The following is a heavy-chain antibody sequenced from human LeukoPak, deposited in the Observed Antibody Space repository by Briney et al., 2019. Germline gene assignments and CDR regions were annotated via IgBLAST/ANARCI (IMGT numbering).Heavy chain of an antibody. D-gene: IGHD3-10*01. CDR2: ISSSGSTI. Sequence: QPGGYLRLSCAASGFTFSSYEMNWVRQAPGKGLEWVSYISSSGSTIYYADSVKGRFTISRDNAKNSLYLQMNSLRAEDTAVYYCARDALGVYYYYYGMDVWGQGTTVTVSS. CDR1: GFTFSSYE. V-gene: IGHV3-48*03. J-gene: IGHJ6*02. CDR3: ARDALGVYYYYYGMDV.